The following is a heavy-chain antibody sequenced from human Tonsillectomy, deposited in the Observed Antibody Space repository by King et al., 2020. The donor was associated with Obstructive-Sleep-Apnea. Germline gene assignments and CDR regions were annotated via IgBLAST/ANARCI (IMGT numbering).Heavy chain of an antibody. J-gene: IGHJ6*02. V-gene: IGHV4-4*07. D-gene: IGHD2-15*01. CDR2: IYTSGST. Sequence: VQLQESGPGLVKPSETLSLTCTVSGGSISSYYWSWIRQPAGKGLEWIGRIYTSGSTNYNPSLKSRVTMSVDTSKNQFSLKLSSVTAADTAVYYCARELNQYCSGGSCRNYYGMDVWGQGTTVIASS. CDR1: GGSISSYY. CDR3: ARELNQYCSGGSCRNYYGMDV.